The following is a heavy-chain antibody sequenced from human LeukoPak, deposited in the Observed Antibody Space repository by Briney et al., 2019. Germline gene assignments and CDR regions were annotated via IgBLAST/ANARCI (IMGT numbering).Heavy chain of an antibody. D-gene: IGHD2-15*01. V-gene: IGHV3-21*04. Sequence: GESLKISCVASGFNFGDYSMNWVRQAPGKGLEWISGLTSVGHYIYYADSVQGRFTISRDNPKNSLFLQMDSLRAEDTAVYYCTTRLQHHFDYWGQGTQVTVSS. CDR2: LTSVGHYI. CDR3: TTRLQHHFDY. J-gene: IGHJ4*02. CDR1: GFNFGDYS.